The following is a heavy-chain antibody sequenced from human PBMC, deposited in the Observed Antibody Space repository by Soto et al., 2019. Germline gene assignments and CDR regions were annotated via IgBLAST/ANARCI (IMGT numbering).Heavy chain of an antibody. V-gene: IGHV4-34*01. CDR1: GGSFSGYY. J-gene: IGHJ6*03. CDR2: INHSGST. D-gene: IGHD2-2*01. Sequence: QVQLQQWGAGLLKPSETLSLTCAVYGGSFSGYYWSWIRQPPGKGLEWIGEINHSGSTNYNPSLNNRLPISAETTKNHFSPKLRSVTAADTAVYYCARMGGGVVPPAMSRHYYYYMDVWGKGTTVTVSS. CDR3: ARMGGGVVPPAMSRHYYYYMDV.